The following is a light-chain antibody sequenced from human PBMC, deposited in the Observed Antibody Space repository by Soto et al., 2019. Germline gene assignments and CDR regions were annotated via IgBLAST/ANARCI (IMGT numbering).Light chain of an antibody. CDR2: GPS. CDR1: QSVNIN. Sequence: EIVMTQSPATLSVSPGEGATLSCRASQSVNINLAWYQKKPGQAPRHLIYGPSTSATGIPARFSRSGSETEFTLTITCLQSDDFAVYYCQQYDNWPPFSVGQRTKLEI. V-gene: IGKV3D-15*01. J-gene: IGKJ2*01. CDR3: QQYDNWPPFS.